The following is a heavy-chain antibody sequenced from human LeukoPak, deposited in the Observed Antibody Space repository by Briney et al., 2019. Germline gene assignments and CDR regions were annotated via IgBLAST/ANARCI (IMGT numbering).Heavy chain of an antibody. CDR1: GGSISSYY. V-gene: IGHV4-59*12. D-gene: IGHD3-3*01. CDR3: ARVWYDFWSGYRFDY. CDR2: IYYSGST. Sequence: PSETLSLTCTVSGGSISSYYWSWIRQPPGKGLEWIGYIYYSGSTNYNPSLKSRVTISVDTSKNQFSLKLSSVTAADTAVYYCARVWYDFWSGYRFDYWGQGTLVTVSS. J-gene: IGHJ4*02.